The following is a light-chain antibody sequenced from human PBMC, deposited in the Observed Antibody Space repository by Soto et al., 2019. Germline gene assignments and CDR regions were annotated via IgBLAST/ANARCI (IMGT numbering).Light chain of an antibody. CDR1: SSDVGGSNF. Sequence: QSVLTQPASVSDSPGQSITISCTGTSSDVGGSNFVSWYQQHPGKPPKLIIYDVANRPSGVSNRFSGSKSGSTAALIISRLQTEDDADYYCVSSTSSPTYVFGPGTKVTVL. CDR2: DVA. CDR3: VSSTSSPTYV. V-gene: IGLV2-14*03. J-gene: IGLJ1*01.